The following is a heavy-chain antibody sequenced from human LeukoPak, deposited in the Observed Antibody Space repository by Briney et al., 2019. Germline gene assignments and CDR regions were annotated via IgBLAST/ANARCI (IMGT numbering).Heavy chain of an antibody. Sequence: PSETLSLTCAVYGGSFSGYYWSWIRQPPGKGLEWIGEINHSGSTNYNPSLKSRVTISVDTSKNQFSLKLSSVTAADTAVYYCASGDPVLGYCTNGVCYTRYYYYYYMDVWGKGTTVTISS. J-gene: IGHJ6*03. D-gene: IGHD2-8*01. V-gene: IGHV4-34*01. CDR1: GGSFSGYY. CDR2: INHSGST. CDR3: ASGDPVLGYCTNGVCYTRYYYYYYMDV.